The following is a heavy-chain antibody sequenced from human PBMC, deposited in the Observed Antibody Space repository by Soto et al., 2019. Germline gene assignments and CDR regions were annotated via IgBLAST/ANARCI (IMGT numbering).Heavy chain of an antibody. CDR2: ISAYNGNT. D-gene: IGHD6-13*01. V-gene: IGHV1-18*01. Sequence: ASVKVSCKASGYTFTSYGISWVRQAPGQGLEWMGWISAYNGNTNYAQKLQGRVTMTTDTSTSTAYMELRSLRSDDTAVYYRARGIAAAGSADFDYWGQGTLVTVSP. CDR1: GYTFTSYG. J-gene: IGHJ4*02. CDR3: ARGIAAAGSADFDY.